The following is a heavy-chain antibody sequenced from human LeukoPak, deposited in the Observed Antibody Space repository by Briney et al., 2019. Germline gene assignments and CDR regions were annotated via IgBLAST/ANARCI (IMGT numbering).Heavy chain of an antibody. Sequence: SETLSLTCTVSGGSISSYYWSWIRQPPGKGLQWIGRIYSSGSTNYSPSLKSRVTMSVDTSKNQFSLRLTSVTAADTAVYYCARDLGFWSGPDYWGQGTLVTVSS. CDR1: GGSISSYY. CDR2: IYSSGST. J-gene: IGHJ4*02. CDR3: ARDLGFWSGPDY. V-gene: IGHV4-4*07. D-gene: IGHD3-3*01.